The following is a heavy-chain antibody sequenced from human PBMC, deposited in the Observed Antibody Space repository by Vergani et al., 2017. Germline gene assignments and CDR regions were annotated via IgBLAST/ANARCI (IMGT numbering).Heavy chain of an antibody. CDR2: ISSSGSTI. CDR3: AKGAYSSSWYFDY. V-gene: IGHV3-48*03. J-gene: IGHJ4*02. CDR1: GFTFSSYE. D-gene: IGHD6-13*01. Sequence: EVQLVESGGGLVQPGGSLRLSCAASGFTFSSYEMNWVRQAPGKGLEWVSYISSSGSTIYYADSVKGRFTISRDNSKNTLYLQMNSLRAEDTAVYYCAKGAYSSSWYFDYWGQGTLVTVSS.